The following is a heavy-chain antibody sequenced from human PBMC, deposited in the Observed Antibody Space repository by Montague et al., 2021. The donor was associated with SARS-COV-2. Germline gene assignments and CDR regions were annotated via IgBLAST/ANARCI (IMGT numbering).Heavy chain of an antibody. J-gene: IGHJ4*02. V-gene: IGHV4-59*01. D-gene: IGHD2-21*02. Sequence: NPSPKSRVTILVDTSQNQFSLQLSSVTAADAAVYYCARDARGGDFVGYWGRGILVTVSS. CDR3: ARDARGGDFVGY.